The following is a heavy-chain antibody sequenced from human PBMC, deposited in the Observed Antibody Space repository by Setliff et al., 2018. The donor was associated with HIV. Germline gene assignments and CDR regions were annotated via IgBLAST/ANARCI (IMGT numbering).Heavy chain of an antibody. J-gene: IGHJ3*01. CDR3: AKPTSGMYPRAFDL. V-gene: IGHV3-23*01. CDR2: VSPDGYEK. D-gene: IGHD1-26*01. CDR1: GYGYSTFD. Sequence: QSGGSLRLSCAAFGYGYSTFDMDWVRQTPGKGLEWVADVSPDGYEKRYADFAKGRFTVSRDNSKNILFLQMDSLGAEDTGIYYCAKPTSGMYPRAFDLWGRGTVVTVSS.